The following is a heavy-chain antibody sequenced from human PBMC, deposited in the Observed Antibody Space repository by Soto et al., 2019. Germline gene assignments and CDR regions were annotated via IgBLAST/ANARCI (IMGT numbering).Heavy chain of an antibody. D-gene: IGHD3-9*01. CDR2: IGNDGSRT. Sequence: EVQLVESGGGLVQPGGSLRLSCSASGFTFSSYAMHWVRQAPGKGLEFVSGIGNDGSRTDYADSVKVRFTISRDNSNKTLFLQMNSLRQDDTALYFCVRSLYFDASGSGFDSWGQGALVTVAS. CDR3: VRSLYFDASGSGFDS. CDR1: GFTFSSYA. V-gene: IGHV3-64D*06. J-gene: IGHJ4*02.